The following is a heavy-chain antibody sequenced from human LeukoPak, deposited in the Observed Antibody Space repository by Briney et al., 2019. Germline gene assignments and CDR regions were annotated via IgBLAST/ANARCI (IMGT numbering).Heavy chain of an antibody. V-gene: IGHV1-18*01. D-gene: IGHD3-9*01. CDR3: ARDDILTGYTTFDP. Sequence: ASVTVSCKVSGYTLTELSMHWVRQAPGQGLEWMGWISAYNGNTNYAQKLQGRVTMTTDTSTSTAYMELRSLRSDDTAVYYCARDDILTGYTTFDPWGQGTLVTVSS. CDR1: GYTLTELS. CDR2: ISAYNGNT. J-gene: IGHJ5*02.